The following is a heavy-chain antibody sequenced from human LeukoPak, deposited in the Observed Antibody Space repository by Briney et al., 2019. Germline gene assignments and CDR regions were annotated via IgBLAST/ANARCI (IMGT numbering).Heavy chain of an antibody. J-gene: IGHJ4*02. CDR3: ASTSTSYYGSGSWVY. V-gene: IGHV4-30-4*01. CDR1: GGSISSGDYY. Sequence: SQTLSLTCTVSGGSISSGDYYWSWIRQPPGKGLEWIGYIYYSGSTYYNPSLKSRVTISVDRPKNQFSLKLSSVTAADTAVYYCASTSTSYYGSGSWVYWGQGTLVTVSS. CDR2: IYYSGST. D-gene: IGHD3-10*01.